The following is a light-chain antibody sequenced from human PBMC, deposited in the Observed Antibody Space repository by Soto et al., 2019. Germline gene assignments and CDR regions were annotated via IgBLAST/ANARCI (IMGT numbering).Light chain of an antibody. CDR2: KAS. J-gene: IGKJ1*01. Sequence: DIQMTQSPSTLSASVGDRVTITCRASQSISSWLAWYQQKPGKAPKLLIYKASSLESGVPSRFSGSGSGTEDTLTISSLQPDDCAAYYCQQYNSYPWTFGRGTKVEIK. CDR3: QQYNSYPWT. CDR1: QSISSW. V-gene: IGKV1-5*03.